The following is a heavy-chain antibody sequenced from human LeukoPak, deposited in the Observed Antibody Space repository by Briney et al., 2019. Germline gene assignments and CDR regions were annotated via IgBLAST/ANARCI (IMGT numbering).Heavy chain of an antibody. CDR3: ARGEQFLEWLFGY. Sequence: SVKVSCKASGGTFSSYAISWVRQAPGQGLEWMGGIIPIFGTANYAQKFQGRVTITADESTSTAYMELSSVRSEDTAVYYCARGEQFLEWLFGYWGQGTLVTVSS. D-gene: IGHD3-3*01. J-gene: IGHJ4*02. V-gene: IGHV1-69*13. CDR2: IIPIFGTA. CDR1: GGTFSSYA.